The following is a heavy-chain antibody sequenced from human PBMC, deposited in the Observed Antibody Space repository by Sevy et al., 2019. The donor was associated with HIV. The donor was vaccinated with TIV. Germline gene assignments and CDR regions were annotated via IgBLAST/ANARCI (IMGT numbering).Heavy chain of an antibody. V-gene: IGHV4-39*01. Sequence: SETLSLTCDVSGGSISNISYYWGWIRQPPGKGLEWTGSLYYEGSTYYNPSLQSRVMISGDMSKKLFSLRLTSVTAADSAVYYGASLSPFYHYMDVWGKGTTVTVSS. CDR3: ASLSPFYHYMDV. J-gene: IGHJ6*03. CDR1: GGSISNISYY. CDR2: LYYEGST.